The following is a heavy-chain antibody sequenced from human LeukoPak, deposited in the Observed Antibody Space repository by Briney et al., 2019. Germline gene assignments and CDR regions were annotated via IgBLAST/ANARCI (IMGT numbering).Heavy chain of an antibody. Sequence: GGSLRLSCAASGFTVSSNYMSWVRQAPGKGLEWVSVIYSGGSTYYADSVKGRFTISRDNSKNTLYLQMNSPRAEDTAVYYCARGSEDYDSSGYYCLPYWGQGTLVTVSS. D-gene: IGHD3-22*01. CDR1: GFTVSSNY. V-gene: IGHV3-66*01. CDR2: IYSGGST. CDR3: ARGSEDYDSSGYYCLPY. J-gene: IGHJ4*02.